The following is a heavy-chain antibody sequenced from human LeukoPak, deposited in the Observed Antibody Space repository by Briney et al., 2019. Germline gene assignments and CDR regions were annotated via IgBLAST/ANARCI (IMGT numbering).Heavy chain of an antibody. CDR3: AITGYRDEWRYF. D-gene: IGHD1-14*01. Sequence: GESLKISCKVSGYSLTSFWIGWARQMPGKGLGWMGIINPSNYVTKYSPSFQGQVTISVDGSINTACLQWSSLEGSDTAMYYCAITGYRDEWRYFWGQGTLVTVSS. CDR1: GYSLTSFW. J-gene: IGHJ4*02. V-gene: IGHV5-51*01. CDR2: INPSNYVT.